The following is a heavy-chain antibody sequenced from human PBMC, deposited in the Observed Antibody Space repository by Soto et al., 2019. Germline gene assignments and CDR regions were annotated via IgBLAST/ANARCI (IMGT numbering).Heavy chain of an antibody. D-gene: IGHD6-13*01. CDR3: ARSISAAGTCYYYYMDV. CDR1: GFTFSSYS. J-gene: IGHJ6*03. V-gene: IGHV3-48*04. CDR2: ISSSSSTI. Sequence: GGSLRLSCAASGFTFSSYSMNWVRQAPGKGLEWVSYISSSSSTIYYADSVKGRFTISRDNAKNSLYLQMNSLRAEDTAVYYCARSISAAGTCYYYYMDVWGKGTTVTVSS.